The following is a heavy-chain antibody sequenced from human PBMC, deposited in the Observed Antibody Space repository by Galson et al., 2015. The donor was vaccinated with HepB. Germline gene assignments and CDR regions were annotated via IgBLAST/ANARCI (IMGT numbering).Heavy chain of an antibody. CDR2: IKNKARGETR. CDR1: GFIFTNAW. J-gene: IGHJ1*01. Sequence: SLRLSCAASGFIFTNAWMNWVRQAPGKGLEWVGRIKNKARGETRDYAAIVKGRFTVSRDDSKNTLYLQLSGLTTDDTAMYYCATGGDWHGNWGLGTLVTASS. CDR3: ATGGDWHGN. D-gene: IGHD2-21*01. V-gene: IGHV3-15*01.